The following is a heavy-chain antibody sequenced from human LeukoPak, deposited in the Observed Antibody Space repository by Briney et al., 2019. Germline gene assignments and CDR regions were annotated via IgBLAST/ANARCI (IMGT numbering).Heavy chain of an antibody. J-gene: IGHJ3*02. CDR2: ISYDGSNK. D-gene: IGHD1-26*01. Sequence: GGSLRLSCAASGFTFGSYGMHWVRQAPGKGLEWVSGISYDGSNKYYADSVKGRFTISRDNSKNTLYLQMNNLRAEDTTVYYCARPRIRGSYNNAFDIWGQGTMVTVSS. V-gene: IGHV3-30*19. CDR3: ARPRIRGSYNNAFDI. CDR1: GFTFGSYG.